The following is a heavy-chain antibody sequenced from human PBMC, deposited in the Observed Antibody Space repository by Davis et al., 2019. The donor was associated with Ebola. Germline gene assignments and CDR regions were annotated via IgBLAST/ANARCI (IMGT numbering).Heavy chain of an antibody. J-gene: IGHJ4*02. Sequence: SETLSLTCAVYGGSFSGYYWSWIRQPPGKGLEWIGEINHSGSTNYNPSLKSRATISVDRSKNQFSLKLNSVTAADTAVYYCATDYGASWGQGTLVTVSP. D-gene: IGHD4-17*01. CDR1: GGSFSGYY. CDR2: INHSGST. CDR3: ATDYGAS. V-gene: IGHV4-34*01.